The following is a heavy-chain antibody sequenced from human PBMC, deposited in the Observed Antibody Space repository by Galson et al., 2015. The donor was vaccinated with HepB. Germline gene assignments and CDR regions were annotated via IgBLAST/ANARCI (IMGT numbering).Heavy chain of an antibody. CDR1: GGSISSDSYY. J-gene: IGHJ3*02. D-gene: IGHD7-27*01. CDR3: ARATGDIDAFEI. Sequence: TLSLTCTVSGGSISSDSYYWSWIRQPAGKGLEWIGRIYTSGSANYNPSLKSRVTMSLDTSKNQFSLELSSVTAADTAVYYCARATGDIDAFEIWGQGTMVTVSS. CDR2: IYTSGSA. V-gene: IGHV4-61*02.